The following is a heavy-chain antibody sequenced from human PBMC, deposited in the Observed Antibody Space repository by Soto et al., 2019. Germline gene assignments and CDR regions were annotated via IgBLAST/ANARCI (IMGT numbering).Heavy chain of an antibody. Sequence: QVQLVQSGAEVKKPGYSVKVSCKASGGTFSSYAISWVRQAPGQGLEWMGGIIPIFGTANYAQRFQGRVTITADESTSTAYMELSSLRSEDTAVYYCAREVSGYDFDNWIDPWGQGTLVTVSS. CDR2: IIPIFGTA. V-gene: IGHV1-69*01. CDR3: AREVSGYDFDNWIDP. J-gene: IGHJ5*02. D-gene: IGHD5-12*01. CDR1: GGTFSSYA.